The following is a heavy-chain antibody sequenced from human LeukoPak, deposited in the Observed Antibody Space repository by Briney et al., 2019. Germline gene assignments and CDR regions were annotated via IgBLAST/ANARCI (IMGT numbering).Heavy chain of an antibody. CDR1: GYTFTSHV. Sequence: ASVKVSCKASGYTFTSHVISWVRQAPGQGLEWMGWISDYNGNTNYAQKLQGRVTMTTDTSTSTAYMELRSLRSDDTAVYYCARDMPSGYSESDYYYYYMDVWGKGTTVTVSS. V-gene: IGHV1-18*01. D-gene: IGHD3-3*01. CDR3: ARDMPSGYSESDYYYYYMDV. J-gene: IGHJ6*03. CDR2: ISDYNGNT.